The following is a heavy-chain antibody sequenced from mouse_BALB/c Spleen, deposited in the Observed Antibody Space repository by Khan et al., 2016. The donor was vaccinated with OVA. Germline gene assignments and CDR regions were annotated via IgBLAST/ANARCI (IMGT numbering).Heavy chain of an antibody. Sequence: EVQLVETGGGLVQPGGSRKLSCTASGFTFSSFGMHWVRQAPEKGLEWVAYISSYSITLKYADTVKGRFTISRDNPRNTLFLQMTSVSSEDTAMDYCARADGGWFAYWGQGTLVTVSA. J-gene: IGHJ3*01. CDR2: ISSYSITL. CDR3: ARADGGWFAY. CDR1: GFTFSSFG. V-gene: IGHV5-17*02.